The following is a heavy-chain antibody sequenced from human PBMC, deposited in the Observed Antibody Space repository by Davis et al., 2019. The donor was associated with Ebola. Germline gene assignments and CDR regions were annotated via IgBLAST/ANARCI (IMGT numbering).Heavy chain of an antibody. Sequence: AASVKVSCKASGYTFTDFDMHWVRQAPGQGLEWMGWLNAGNGNMRYSQKFQGRVTITRDTSASTVYMELSSLRSEDTAIYYCARDTGIRYVSLGYWGQGTLVTVSS. CDR1: GYTFTDFD. D-gene: IGHD3-9*01. J-gene: IGHJ4*02. V-gene: IGHV1-3*01. CDR3: ARDTGIRYVSLGY. CDR2: LNAGNGNM.